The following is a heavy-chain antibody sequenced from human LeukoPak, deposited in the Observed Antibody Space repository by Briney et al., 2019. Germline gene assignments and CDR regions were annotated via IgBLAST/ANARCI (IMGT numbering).Heavy chain of an antibody. CDR3: ARDQVLVGATKRTGGYYYMDV. D-gene: IGHD1-26*01. CDR1: GFTFDDYG. V-gene: IGHV3-20*04. CDR2: INWNGGST. J-gene: IGHJ6*03. Sequence: RPGGSLRLSCAASGFTFDDYGMSWVRQAPGKGLEWVSGINWNGGSTGYADSVKGRFTISRDNAKNSLYLQMNSLRAEDTALYYCARDQVLVGATKRTGGYYYMDVWGKGTTVTVSS.